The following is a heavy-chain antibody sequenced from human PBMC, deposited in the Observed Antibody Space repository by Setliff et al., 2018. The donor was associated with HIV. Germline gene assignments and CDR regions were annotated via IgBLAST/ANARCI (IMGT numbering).Heavy chain of an antibody. D-gene: IGHD3-22*01. V-gene: IGHV1-69*05. Sequence: GASVKVSCKASGGTFSSYAISWVRQAPGQGLEWMGGIIPIFGTANYAQKFQGRVTITTDESTSTAYMELSSLRSEDTAVYYCARDTSPHSSGYYLTSDAFDIWGQGTMVTVSS. CDR3: ARDTSPHSSGYYLTSDAFDI. CDR2: IIPIFGTA. J-gene: IGHJ3*02. CDR1: GGTFSSYA.